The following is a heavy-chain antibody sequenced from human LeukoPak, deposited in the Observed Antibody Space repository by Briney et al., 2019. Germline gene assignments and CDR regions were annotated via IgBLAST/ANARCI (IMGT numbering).Heavy chain of an antibody. CDR3: ARANNSSRHN. CDR2: IKPDGSAE. J-gene: IGHJ4*02. D-gene: IGHD6-13*01. CDR1: EFTFSSNW. Sequence: GGSLRLSCATSEFTFSSNWMSWVRHAPGRGLEWVANIKPDGSAEYYAVSVKGRFTVSRDNAKNSLFLQMNSLRVEDTAVYYCARANNSSRHNWGQGTLVTVSS. V-gene: IGHV3-7*01.